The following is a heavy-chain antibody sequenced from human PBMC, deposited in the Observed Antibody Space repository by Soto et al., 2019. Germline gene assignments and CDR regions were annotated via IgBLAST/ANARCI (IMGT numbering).Heavy chain of an antibody. CDR1: GFTFSSYG. D-gene: IGHD3-3*01. J-gene: IGHJ5*02. Sequence: GGSLRLSCAASGFTFSSYGMHWVRQAPGKGLEWVAVIWYDGSNKYYADSVKGRFTISRDNSKNTLYLQMNSLRAEDTAVYYCARDPRLITYYDFWSGYYELSGWFDPWGQGTLVTVSS. V-gene: IGHV3-33*01. CDR2: IWYDGSNK. CDR3: ARDPRLITYYDFWSGYYELSGWFDP.